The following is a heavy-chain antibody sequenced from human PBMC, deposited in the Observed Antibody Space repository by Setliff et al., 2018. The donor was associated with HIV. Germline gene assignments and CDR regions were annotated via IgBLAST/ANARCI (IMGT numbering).Heavy chain of an antibody. D-gene: IGHD3-16*01. Sequence: PSETLSLTCTVSGGSVSTGNYYWNWIRQPAGKGLEWIGHIYTSGSTNYNPSLKSRVTMSVDTSKNQFSLKLSSVTAADTAVYYCARDVPWGDYYYYMDVWGKGTTVTVSS. CDR1: GGSVSTGNYY. V-gene: IGHV4-61*09. J-gene: IGHJ6*03. CDR3: ARDVPWGDYYYYMDV. CDR2: IYTSGST.